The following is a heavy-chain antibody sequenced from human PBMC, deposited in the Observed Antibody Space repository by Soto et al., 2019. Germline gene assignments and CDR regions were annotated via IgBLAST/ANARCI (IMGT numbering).Heavy chain of an antibody. V-gene: IGHV1-46*01. CDR1: GYTFTSYY. CDR3: AREGPLYYDFWSGYYTRLAYYYYYYGMDV. J-gene: IGHJ6*02. CDR2: INPSGGST. Sequence: GASVKVSCKASGYTFTSYYMHWVRQAPGQGLEWMGIINPSGGSTSYAQKFQGRVTMTRDTSTSTVYMELSSLRSEDTAVYYCAREGPLYYDFWSGYYTRLAYYYYYYGMDVWGQGTTVTVSS. D-gene: IGHD3-3*01.